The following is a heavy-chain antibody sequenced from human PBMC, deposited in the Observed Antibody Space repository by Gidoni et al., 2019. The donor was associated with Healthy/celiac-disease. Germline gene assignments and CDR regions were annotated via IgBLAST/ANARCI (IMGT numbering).Heavy chain of an antibody. CDR3: ARTPGYQLPIHDAFDI. Sequence: QLQLQESGPALVKPSGTLSPTSAVPGGSISRSNWWSWVRQPPGKGLEWIGEIYHSGSTNKNPSSKSRVTISVDKSKNQFSLKLSSVTAADTAVYYCARTPGYQLPIHDAFDIWGQGTMVTVSS. CDR2: IYHSGST. J-gene: IGHJ3*02. CDR1: GGSISRSNW. V-gene: IGHV4-4*02. D-gene: IGHD2-2*01.